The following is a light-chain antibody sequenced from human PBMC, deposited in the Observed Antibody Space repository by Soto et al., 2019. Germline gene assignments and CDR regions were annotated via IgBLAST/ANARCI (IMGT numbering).Light chain of an antibody. Sequence: EIVLTQSPATLSLCPGERATLSCGASQSVSSSYLVWYQQKPGLAPRLLIYDASSRATGIPDRFSGSGSGTDFTLTISRLEPEDFAVYYCQQYGSSPSFGPGTKVDIK. CDR1: QSVSSSY. CDR3: QQYGSSPS. V-gene: IGKV3D-20*01. J-gene: IGKJ3*01. CDR2: DAS.